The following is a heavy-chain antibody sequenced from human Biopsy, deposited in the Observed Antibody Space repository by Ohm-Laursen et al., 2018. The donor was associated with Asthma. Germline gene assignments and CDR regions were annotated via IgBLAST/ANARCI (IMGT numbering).Heavy chain of an antibody. Sequence: GSLRLSCAASGFTFSNYAMSWVRQAPGKGLEWVSSITGSGGFTYYTDSVKGRFTISRDNSRNTLHLQMNSLRAEEPAVYYCAKDVFPGWELRRGPDYWGQGTLVTVSS. V-gene: IGHV3-23*01. CDR2: ITGSGGFT. CDR3: AKDVFPGWELRRGPDY. J-gene: IGHJ4*02. D-gene: IGHD1-26*01. CDR1: GFTFSNYA.